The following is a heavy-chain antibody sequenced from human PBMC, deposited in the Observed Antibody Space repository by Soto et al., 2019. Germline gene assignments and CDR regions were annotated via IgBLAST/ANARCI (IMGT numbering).Heavy chain of an antibody. J-gene: IGHJ5*02. CDR1: GFTFSSYS. D-gene: IGHD3-16*01. CDR3: ANLGHPILGPEYNWFDP. V-gene: IGHV3-21*01. CDR2: ISSSSSYI. Sequence: GGSLSLSCAASGFTFSSYSMNWVRQAPGKGLEWVSSISSSSSYIYYADSVKGRFTISRDNAKNSLYLQMNSLGAEDTAVYYCANLGHPILGPEYNWFDPWGQGTLVTVSS.